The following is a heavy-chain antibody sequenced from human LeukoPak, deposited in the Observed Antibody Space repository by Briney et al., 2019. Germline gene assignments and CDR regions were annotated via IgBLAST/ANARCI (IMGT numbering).Heavy chain of an antibody. Sequence: GGSLRLSCAASGFTFSSYWMSWVRQAPGKGLEWVANIKQDGSEKYYVDSVKGRFTISRDNAKNSLYLQMNSLRAEDTAVYYCARDKRIWQQRVSMVDYWGQGTLVTVSS. D-gene: IGHD6-13*01. CDR3: ARDKRIWQQRVSMVDY. CDR1: GFTFSSYW. V-gene: IGHV3-7*01. CDR2: IKQDGSEK. J-gene: IGHJ4*02.